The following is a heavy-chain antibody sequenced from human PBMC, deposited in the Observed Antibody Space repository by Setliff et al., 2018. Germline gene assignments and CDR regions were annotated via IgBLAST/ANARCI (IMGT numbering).Heavy chain of an antibody. J-gene: IGHJ3*01. CDR2: IIPILGIA. D-gene: IGHD6-13*01. CDR3: ARDLLRSSSWRPDVFDV. Sequence: SVKVSCKASGGTFSSYAISWVRQAPGQGLEWMGGIIPILGIANYAQKFQGRVTITADKSTSTAYMELSSLRSEDTAVYYCARDLLRSSSWRPDVFDVWGQGTMVTVS. CDR1: GGTFSSYA. V-gene: IGHV1-69*10.